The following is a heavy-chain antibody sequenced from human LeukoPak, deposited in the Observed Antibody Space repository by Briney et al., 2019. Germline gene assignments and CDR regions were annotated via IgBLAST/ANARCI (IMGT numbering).Heavy chain of an antibody. CDR1: GVSFSGYY. Sequence: SSETLSLTCAVYGVSFSGYYWSWIRQPPGKGLEWIGEINDSGTTNYNPSLKSRVTISVDTSKNQFSLKLSSVTAADTAVYYCATQGYYDSSGYYYFDYWGQGTLVTVSS. D-gene: IGHD3-22*01. CDR3: ATQGYYDSSGYYYFDY. V-gene: IGHV4-34*01. CDR2: INDSGTT. J-gene: IGHJ4*02.